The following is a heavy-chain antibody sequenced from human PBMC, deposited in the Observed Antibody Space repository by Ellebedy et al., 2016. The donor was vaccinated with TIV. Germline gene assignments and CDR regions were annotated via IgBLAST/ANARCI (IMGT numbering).Heavy chain of an antibody. D-gene: IGHD1-26*01. Sequence: GESLKISCAASGFTFSSYSMNWVRQAPGKGLEWVSSISSSSSYIYYADSVKGRFTISRDNAKNSLYLQMNSLRAEDTAVYYCARTPGAATGVRLSAFDIWGQGTMVTVSS. V-gene: IGHV3-21*01. CDR2: ISSSSSYI. CDR3: ARTPGAATGVRLSAFDI. CDR1: GFTFSSYS. J-gene: IGHJ3*02.